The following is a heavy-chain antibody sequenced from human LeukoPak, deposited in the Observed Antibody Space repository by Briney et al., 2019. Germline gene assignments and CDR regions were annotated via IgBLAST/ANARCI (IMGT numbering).Heavy chain of an antibody. J-gene: IGHJ6*04. D-gene: IGHD3-10*01. V-gene: IGHV3-11*06. CDR2: ISSSSSYT. Sequence: KPGGSLRLSCAASGFTFSDYYMSWIRQAPGKGLEWVSYISSSSSYTNYADSGKGRFTISRDNAKNSLYLQMNSLRAEDTAVYYCARHLRGAYYYGSGRADYGMDVWGKGTTVTVSS. CDR3: ARHLRGAYYYGSGRADYGMDV. CDR1: GFTFSDYY.